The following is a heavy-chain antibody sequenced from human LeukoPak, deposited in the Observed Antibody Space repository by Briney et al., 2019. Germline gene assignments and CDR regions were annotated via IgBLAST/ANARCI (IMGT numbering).Heavy chain of an antibody. CDR2: IYYSGST. CDR1: GGSVSSGSYY. Sequence: SETLSLTCTVSGGSVSSGSYYWSWIRQPPGKGLEWIEYIYYSGSTNYNPSLKSRVTISVDTSKNQFSLKLSSVTAADTAVYYCARAIGECLGYWGQGTLVTVSS. D-gene: IGHD3-10*01. V-gene: IGHV4-61*01. J-gene: IGHJ4*02. CDR3: ARAIGECLGY.